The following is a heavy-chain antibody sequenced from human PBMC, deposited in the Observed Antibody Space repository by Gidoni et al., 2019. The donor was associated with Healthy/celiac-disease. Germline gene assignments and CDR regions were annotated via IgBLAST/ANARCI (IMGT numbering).Heavy chain of an antibody. D-gene: IGHD6-6*01. J-gene: IGHJ5*02. CDR3: ARSDSSSPGEAGYWFDP. CDR2: IYYSGST. V-gene: IGHV4-31*03. Sequence: QVQLQESGPGLVNPSQTLSLTCTFSGGSISRGRYYWSWIRQHPGKGLEWIGYIYYSGSTYYNPSLKSRVTISVDTSKNQFSLKLSSVTAADTAVYYCARSDSSSPGEAGYWFDPWGQGTLVTVSS. CDR1: GGSISRGRYY.